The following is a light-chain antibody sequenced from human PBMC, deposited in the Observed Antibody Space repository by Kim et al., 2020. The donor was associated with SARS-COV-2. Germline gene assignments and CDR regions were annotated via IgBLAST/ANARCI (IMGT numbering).Light chain of an antibody. CDR3: ISYTISTTFV. CDR1: SSDIGAHNY. V-gene: IGLV2-14*01. Sequence: QSALTQPASMSGSLGQSITMSCIGTSSDIGAHNYVSWYQQHPGNAPKLVIYDGSKRPSGVSTRVSGSRSGNTASLTISGLQTEDEADYYCISYTISTTFVFGSGTKVTVL. CDR2: DGS. J-gene: IGLJ1*01.